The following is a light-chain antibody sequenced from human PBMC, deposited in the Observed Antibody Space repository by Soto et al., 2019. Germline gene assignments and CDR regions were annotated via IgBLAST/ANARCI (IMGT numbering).Light chain of an antibody. V-gene: IGKV3-15*01. Sequence: IVMTQSPATLSVSPGERATLSCRAGQTIYSNVAWYQQRPGQAPRLLIYRASTRATGVPARFSGSGSGTEFTLTISSLQSEDFELYYRQQYSIWRTFGQGIELDIK. CDR2: RAS. CDR3: QQYSIWRT. J-gene: IGKJ1*01. CDR1: QTIYSN.